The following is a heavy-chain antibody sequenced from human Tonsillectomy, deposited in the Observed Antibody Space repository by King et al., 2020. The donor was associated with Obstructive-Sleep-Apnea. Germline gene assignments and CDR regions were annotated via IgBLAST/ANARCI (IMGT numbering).Heavy chain of an antibody. Sequence: QLQESGPGLVKPSETLSLTCTVSGYSISSDYYWGWIRQPPGKGLEWIATIYHSGSTYYNPSLKSRVTISVDPSKNQFSLRLRSVTAADTAVYYCARVGPSQTDYWGQGTLVTVSS. J-gene: IGHJ4*02. V-gene: IGHV4-38-2*02. CDR1: GYSISSDYY. CDR3: ARVGPSQTDY. CDR2: IYHSGST. D-gene: IGHD3-16*01.